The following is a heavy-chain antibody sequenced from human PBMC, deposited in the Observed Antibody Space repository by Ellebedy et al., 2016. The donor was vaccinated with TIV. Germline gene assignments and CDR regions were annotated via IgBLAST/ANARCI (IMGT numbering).Heavy chain of an antibody. J-gene: IGHJ6*02. CDR1: GDSIRSSNYY. CDR2: IYNTGNT. V-gene: IGHV4-39*02. Sequence: MPSETLSLTCSLSGDSIRSSNYYWGWIRQPPGKGLEWIGIIYNTGNTYYNPSLKSRVPVSVATAKNHFALKVTSVTAADTAMYYCGKAKYFYYGMDVWGQGTTVTVSS. CDR3: GKAKYFYYGMDV.